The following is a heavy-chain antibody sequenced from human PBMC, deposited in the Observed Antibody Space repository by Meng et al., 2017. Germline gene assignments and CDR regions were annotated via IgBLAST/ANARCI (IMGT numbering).Heavy chain of an antibody. V-gene: IGHV4-59*01. CDR2: IYYSGST. D-gene: IGHD3-10*01. Sequence: SETLSLTCTVSGGSISSYYWSWIRQPPGKGLEWIGYIYYSGSTNYNPSLKSRVTISVDTSKNQFSLKLSSVTAADTAVHYCARASGYYGSGSYYNDNDAFDIWGQGTMVTVSS. CDR1: GGSISSYY. CDR3: ARASGYYGSGSYYNDNDAFDI. J-gene: IGHJ3*02.